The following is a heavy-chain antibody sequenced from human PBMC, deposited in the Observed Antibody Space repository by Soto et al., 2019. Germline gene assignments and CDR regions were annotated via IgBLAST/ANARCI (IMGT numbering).Heavy chain of an antibody. D-gene: IGHD2-21*02. J-gene: IGHJ6*02. V-gene: IGHV4-59*01. Sequence: SDTLSLTCTVSGGSISSYYWSWIRQPPGKGLEWIGYMYNTGSTVYNPSLKSRVTISVDTSKNQFSLKLNAVTAADTAVYYCARDLWGYCGTDCYPLDVWAQGTTVNVSS. CDR1: GGSISSYY. CDR2: MYNTGST. CDR3: ARDLWGYCGTDCYPLDV.